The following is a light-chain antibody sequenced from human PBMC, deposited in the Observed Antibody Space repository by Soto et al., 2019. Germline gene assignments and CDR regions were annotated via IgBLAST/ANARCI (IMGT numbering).Light chain of an antibody. CDR3: SSYAGSNNYV. V-gene: IGLV2-8*01. Sequence: QSVLTQPPSASGSPGQSVTISCTGTSSDVGGYNYVSWYQQHPGKAPKLMIYGVTKRPSGVPDRFSGSKSGNTASLTVSGLQAEDEAYYYCSSYAGSNNYVFGTGTKVNVL. J-gene: IGLJ1*01. CDR1: SSDVGGYNY. CDR2: GVT.